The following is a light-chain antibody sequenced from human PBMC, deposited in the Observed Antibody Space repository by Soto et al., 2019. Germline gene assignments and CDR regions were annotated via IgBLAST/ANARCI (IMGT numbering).Light chain of an antibody. Sequence: IQLTQSPSFLSASVDARVTISCRASYAISSSLAWYQQEPGQPPKLLIYDSSTLQPGVPSRFTGRGSGRKFTLTISGLQFGDFATYFCQQLSHYPYTFGQGTKLEI. CDR1: YAISSS. V-gene: IGKV1-9*01. CDR2: DSS. J-gene: IGKJ2*01. CDR3: QQLSHYPYT.